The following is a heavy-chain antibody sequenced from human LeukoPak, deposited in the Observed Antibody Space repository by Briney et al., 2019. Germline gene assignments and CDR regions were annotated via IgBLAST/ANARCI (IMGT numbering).Heavy chain of an antibody. V-gene: IGHV4-34*01. J-gene: IGHJ5*02. D-gene: IGHD5-12*01. CDR1: GGSFSGYY. CDR2: INHSGST. Sequence: SETLSLTCAVYGGSFSGYYWSWLRQPPGKGLEWIGEINHSGSTNYNPSLKSRVTISVDTSKNQFSLKLSSVTAADTAVYYCARANISGWLLTSRGDWFDPWGQGILVTVSS. CDR3: ARANISGWLLTSRGDWFDP.